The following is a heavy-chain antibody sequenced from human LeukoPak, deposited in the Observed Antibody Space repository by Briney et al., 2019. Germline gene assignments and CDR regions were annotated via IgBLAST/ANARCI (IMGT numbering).Heavy chain of an antibody. J-gene: IGHJ4*03. CDR2: IYWDDDK. CDR3: AHSRVPAASKARYFDY. Sequence: SGPTLVNPTQTLTLTCTFSGFSLSTSGVGVGWIRQPPGKALEWLALIYWDDDKRYSPSLKSRLTITKDTSKSQVVLTMTNMDPVDTATYYCAHSRVPAASKARYFDYWGQGTLVTVSS. V-gene: IGHV2-5*02. D-gene: IGHD2-2*01. CDR1: GFSLSTSGVG.